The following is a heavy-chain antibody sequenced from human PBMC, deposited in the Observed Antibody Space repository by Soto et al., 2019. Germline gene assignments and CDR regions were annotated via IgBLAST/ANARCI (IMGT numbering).Heavy chain of an antibody. V-gene: IGHV2-5*02. J-gene: IGHJ4*02. CDR2: IYWDDDK. Sequence: QITLKESGPTLVKPTQTLTLTCTFSGFSLSTTAVGVGWIRQPPGKALEWVPLIYWDDDKRYSPSLKSRLTITKDPPKTPVVLTMTNMDPVDTATYYCAHIAYAWVLGGFDYWGQGTLVTVSS. CDR1: GFSLSTTAVG. CDR3: AHIAYAWVLGGFDY. D-gene: IGHD3-16*01.